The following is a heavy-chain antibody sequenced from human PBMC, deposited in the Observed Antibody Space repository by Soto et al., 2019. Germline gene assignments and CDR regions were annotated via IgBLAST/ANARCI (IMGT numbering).Heavy chain of an antibody. CDR3: ARCSGGSFEAFDI. CDR2: INPNSGGT. CDR1: GYTFTGYY. V-gene: IGHV1-2*04. D-gene: IGHD2-15*01. J-gene: IGHJ3*02. Sequence: ASVKVSCKASGYTFTGYYMHWVRQAPGQGLEWMGWINPNSGGTNYAQKFQGWVTMTRDTSISTAYMELSRLRSDDTAVYYCARCSGGSFEAFDIWGQGTMVTVSS.